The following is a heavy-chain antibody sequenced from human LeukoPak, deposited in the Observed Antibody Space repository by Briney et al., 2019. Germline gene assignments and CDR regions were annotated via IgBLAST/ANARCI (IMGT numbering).Heavy chain of an antibody. D-gene: IGHD4-17*01. V-gene: IGHV4-39*07. Sequence: SETLSLTCTVSGGSISSSSYYWGWIRQPPGKGLEWIGSIYYSGSTYYNPSLKSRVTISVDTSKSQFSLKLSSVTAADTAVYYCARDYGDYYWYFDYWGQGTLVTVSS. CDR2: IYYSGST. CDR1: GGSISSSSYY. CDR3: ARDYGDYYWYFDY. J-gene: IGHJ4*02.